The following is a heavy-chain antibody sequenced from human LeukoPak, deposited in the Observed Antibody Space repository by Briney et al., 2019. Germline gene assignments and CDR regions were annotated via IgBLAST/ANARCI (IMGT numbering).Heavy chain of an antibody. CDR3: AKDLGRCSGGSCCSGSLDY. V-gene: IGHV3-23*01. J-gene: IGHJ4*02. CDR2: ISGSGGST. CDR1: GFTFSSYA. Sequence: GGSLRLSCAASGFTFSSYAMSWVRQAPGKGLEWVSAISGSGGSTYYADSAKGRFTISRDNSKNTLYLQMNSLRAEDTAVYYCAKDLGRCSGGSCCSGSLDYWGQGTLVTVSS. D-gene: IGHD2-15*01.